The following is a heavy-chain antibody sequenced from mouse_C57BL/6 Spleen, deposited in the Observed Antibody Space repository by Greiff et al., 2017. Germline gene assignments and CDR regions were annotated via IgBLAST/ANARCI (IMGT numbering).Heavy chain of an antibody. CDR3: AYPSSMDY. Sequence: QVQLQQPGAELVKPGASVKLSCKASGYTFTSYWMQWVKQRPGQGLEWIGEIDPSDSYTNYNQKFKGKATLTVDTSSRTAYMQLSSLTSEDSAVYYCAYPSSMDYWGQGTSVTVSS. J-gene: IGHJ4*01. CDR2: IDPSDSYT. CDR1: GYTFTSYW. V-gene: IGHV1-50*01.